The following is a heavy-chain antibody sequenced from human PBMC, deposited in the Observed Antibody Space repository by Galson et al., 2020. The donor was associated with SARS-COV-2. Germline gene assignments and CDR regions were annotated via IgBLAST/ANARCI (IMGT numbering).Heavy chain of an antibody. J-gene: IGHJ4*02. V-gene: IGHV3-23*01. CDR2: ISCSGGST. CDR3: AKDLSGIVVVVANDY. CDR1: GFTFSSYA. D-gene: IGHD2-15*01. Sequence: GGSLRLSCAACGFTFSSYAMSWVRQAPGKGLEGVSAISCSGGSTYYADPVKGRFTISRDNSKNTLYLHMNSLRAEDTAVYYCAKDLSGIVVVVANDYWGQGTLVTVSS.